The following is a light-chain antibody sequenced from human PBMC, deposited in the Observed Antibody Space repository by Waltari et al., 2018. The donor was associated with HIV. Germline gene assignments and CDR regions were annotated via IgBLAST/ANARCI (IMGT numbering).Light chain of an antibody. V-gene: IGKV1-12*01. Sequence: DIQMAQSPSNVSAFVGGTVTITCRASRDISTSLAWYQFRPGRPPKLLIYGAFQFETGVPSRFGGAGSGTEFTLTITSLQPEDFATYFCQQAQSFPHTFGGGTRVGIK. CDR1: RDISTS. CDR3: QQAQSFPHT. CDR2: GAF. J-gene: IGKJ4*01.